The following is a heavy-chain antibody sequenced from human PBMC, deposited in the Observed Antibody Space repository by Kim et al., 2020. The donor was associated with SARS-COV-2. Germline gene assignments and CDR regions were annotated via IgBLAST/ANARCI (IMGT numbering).Heavy chain of an antibody. J-gene: IGHJ4*02. Sequence: YYNPSLESRVTISVDTSKNQFSLKLSSVTAADTAVYYCASQRFRTGGIVYWGQGALVTVSS. CDR3: ASQRFRTGGIVY. D-gene: IGHD7-27*01. V-gene: IGHV4-39*07.